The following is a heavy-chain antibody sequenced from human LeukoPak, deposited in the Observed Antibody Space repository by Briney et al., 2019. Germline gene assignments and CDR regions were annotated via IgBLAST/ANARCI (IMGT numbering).Heavy chain of an antibody. CDR2: ISSSGSTI. Sequence: GGSRRLSCAASGFTFSDYYMSWISQAPGKWLEWVSYISSSGSTIYYADSVKGRFTISRDNTKNSLYLQMNSLRTEDTAVYYCARCSLDYYYMDVWGKGTTVTVSS. D-gene: IGHD6-13*01. CDR1: GFTFSDYY. CDR3: ARCSLDYYYMDV. V-gene: IGHV3-11*04. J-gene: IGHJ6*03.